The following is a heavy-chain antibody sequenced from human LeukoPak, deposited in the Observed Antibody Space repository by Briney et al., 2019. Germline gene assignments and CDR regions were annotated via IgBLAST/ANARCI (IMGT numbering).Heavy chain of an antibody. CDR2: ISSSSSYI. D-gene: IGHD1-26*01. Sequence: PGGSLRLSCAASGFTFSSYSINWVRQAPGKGLEWVSSISSSSSYIYYADSVKGRFTISRDNAKNSLYLQMNSLRAEDTAVYYCARATYSGSYYSAFDIWGQATMVTVSS. CDR3: ARATYSGSYYSAFDI. CDR1: GFTFSSYS. V-gene: IGHV3-21*01. J-gene: IGHJ3*02.